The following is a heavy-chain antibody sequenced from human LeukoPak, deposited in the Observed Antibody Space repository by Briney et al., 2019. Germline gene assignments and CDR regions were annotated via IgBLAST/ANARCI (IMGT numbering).Heavy chain of an antibody. Sequence: SETLSLTCTVSGGSVSGDYWSWIQQPAGNGLEWIGRFYSSARTNYNPSLRSRVTMSLDTSKNQFSLRLSSLTAADTAVYYRARANYYGSGTYYMWFDYWGQGTLVTVSS. V-gene: IGHV4-4*07. J-gene: IGHJ4*02. CDR2: FYSSART. CDR1: GGSVSGDY. CDR3: ARANYYGSGTYYMWFDY. D-gene: IGHD3-10*01.